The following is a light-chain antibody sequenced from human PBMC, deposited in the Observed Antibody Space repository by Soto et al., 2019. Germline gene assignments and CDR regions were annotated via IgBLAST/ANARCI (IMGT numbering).Light chain of an antibody. Sequence: DIEMTQSPSSLSASVGDRVTVTCRASQNIGTYLNWYRRLPGKAPKLLIYAASTLPSGVPSRFSGASSGTDFTLTISSLQPEDFATYSCQHSHNTPRTFGQGTKPEIK. CDR3: QHSHNTPRT. CDR2: AAS. V-gene: IGKV1-39*01. J-gene: IGKJ2*01. CDR1: QNIGTY.